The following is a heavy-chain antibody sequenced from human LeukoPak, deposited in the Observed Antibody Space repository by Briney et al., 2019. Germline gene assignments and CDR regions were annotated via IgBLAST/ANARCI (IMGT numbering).Heavy chain of an antibody. CDR3: TTDLHDYGDNGLPLGNDY. CDR2: IKSKTDGGTT. Sequence: GGSLRLSCAASGFTFSNAWMSWVRQAPGKGLEWVGRIKSKTDGGTTDYAAPVKGRFTISRDDSKNTLYLQMNSLKTEDTAVYYCTTDLHDYGDNGLPLGNDYWGQGTMVTVSS. CDR1: GFTFSNAW. J-gene: IGHJ4*02. D-gene: IGHD4-17*01. V-gene: IGHV3-15*01.